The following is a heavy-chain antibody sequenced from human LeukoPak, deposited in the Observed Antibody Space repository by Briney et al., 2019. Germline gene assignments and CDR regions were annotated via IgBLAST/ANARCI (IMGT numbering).Heavy chain of an antibody. J-gene: IGHJ4*02. CDR1: GFTFTIYA. CDR2: ISDSDDRT. D-gene: IGHD2-2*01. CDR3: AKSGSVPPDY. Sequence: GGSLRLSCAASGFTFTIYAMSWVRQSPGKGLEWVSSISDSDDRTYYADSVKGRFTISRDNSRNTLYLQVNSLRAEDTAVYYCAKSGSVPPDYWGQGTLVTVSS. V-gene: IGHV3-23*01.